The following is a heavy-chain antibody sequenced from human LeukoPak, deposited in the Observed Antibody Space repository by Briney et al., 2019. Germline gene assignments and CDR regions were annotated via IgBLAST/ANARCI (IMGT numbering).Heavy chain of an antibody. D-gene: IGHD2-2*01. V-gene: IGHV3-64D*06. CDR2: ISSNGGST. Sequence: GGSLRLSCSASGFTLSRYGMHWVRQGPGKGLEYVSGISSNGGSTNYADSVKGRFTISRDNSKNTLHLQMSSLRAEDTAVYYCVKGYCSSISCSLIDYGGQGTLVTVSS. CDR3: VKGYCSSISCSLIDY. J-gene: IGHJ4*02. CDR1: GFTLSRYG.